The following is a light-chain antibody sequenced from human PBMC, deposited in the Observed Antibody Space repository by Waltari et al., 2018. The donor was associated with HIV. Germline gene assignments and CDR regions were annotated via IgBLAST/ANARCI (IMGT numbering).Light chain of an antibody. Sequence: QSALTQPRSVSGSPGQSVTISCTRTRRDVGNFNFTSWYQHLPGKAPKLVIYDVSKRPSGVPARFSGSKSGNTASLTISGLQAEDEADYYCCTYAASNVIFGGGTKLTVL. CDR1: RRDVGNFNF. CDR3: CTYAASNVI. CDR2: DVS. V-gene: IGLV2-11*01. J-gene: IGLJ2*01.